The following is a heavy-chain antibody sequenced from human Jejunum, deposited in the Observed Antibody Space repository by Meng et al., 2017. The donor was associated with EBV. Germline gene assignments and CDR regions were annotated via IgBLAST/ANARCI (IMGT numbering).Heavy chain of an antibody. D-gene: IGHD1-1*01. CDR2: KYYRSKWYN. Sequence: QVQLQQSGPGLVKPPXXXXLTXXISGDSVSSNSAVWNWIRQSPSRGLEWLGRKYYRSKWYNEYAPSVESRITINPDTSKNQFSLQLNSVTPEDTAVYYCARDYQDLERFDYWGQGTLVTVAS. CDR3: ARDYQDLERFDY. J-gene: IGHJ4*02. CDR1: GDSVSSNSAV. V-gene: IGHV6-1*01.